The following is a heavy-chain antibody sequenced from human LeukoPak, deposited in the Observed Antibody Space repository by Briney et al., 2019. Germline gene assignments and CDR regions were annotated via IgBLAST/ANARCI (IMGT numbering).Heavy chain of an antibody. CDR1: GFTFTSYA. CDR2: ISYDGSNK. CDR3: ARGSMGYGDY. Sequence: GRCLRLSCAPSGFTFTSYAMHWVRPAQGKGLEWVAVISYDGSNKYYADSVKGRFTISRDNSKNTLYLQMNSLRAEDTAVYYCARGSMGYGDYWGQGTLLTVSS. V-gene: IGHV3-30*04. D-gene: IGHD5-12*01. J-gene: IGHJ4*02.